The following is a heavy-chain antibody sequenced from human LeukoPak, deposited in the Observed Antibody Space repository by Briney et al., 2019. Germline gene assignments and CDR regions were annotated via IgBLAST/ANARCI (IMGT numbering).Heavy chain of an antibody. V-gene: IGHV1-69*05. Sequence: SVKVSCKASGGTFSSYAISWVRQAPGQGLEWMGGIIPIFGAANYAQKFQGRVTITTDESTSTAYMELSSLRSEDTAVYYCAREIRSLTGTTNWFDPWGQGTLVTVSS. CDR1: GGTFSSYA. J-gene: IGHJ5*02. CDR3: AREIRSLTGTTNWFDP. D-gene: IGHD1-7*01. CDR2: IIPIFGAA.